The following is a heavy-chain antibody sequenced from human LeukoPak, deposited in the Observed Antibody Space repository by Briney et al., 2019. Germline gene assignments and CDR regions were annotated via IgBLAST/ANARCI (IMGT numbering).Heavy chain of an antibody. Sequence: ASVKVSCKTSGYTFTGYYMHWVRQAPGQGLEWMGWINPNSGGTNYAQKFQGRVTMTRDTSISTAYMELSRLRSDDTAVYYCARDSHTMIVVVGYDYWGQGTLVTVSS. V-gene: IGHV1-2*02. CDR2: INPNSGGT. CDR3: ARDSHTMIVVVGYDY. D-gene: IGHD3-22*01. J-gene: IGHJ4*02. CDR1: GYTFTGYY.